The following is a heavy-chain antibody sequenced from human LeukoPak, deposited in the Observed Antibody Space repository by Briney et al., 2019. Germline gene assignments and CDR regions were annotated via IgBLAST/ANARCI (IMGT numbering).Heavy chain of an antibody. CDR1: GYSFTSYW. Sequence: GESLKISCKGSGYSFTSYWIAWVRQMPGKGLEWMGIIHPGDSDTRYSPSFQGQVTISADKSITTAYLQWSSLEASDTATYYCARSGMVATHFLGYWGQGTLVTVSS. J-gene: IGHJ4*02. D-gene: IGHD5-12*01. V-gene: IGHV5-51*01. CDR3: ARSGMVATHFLGY. CDR2: IHPGDSDT.